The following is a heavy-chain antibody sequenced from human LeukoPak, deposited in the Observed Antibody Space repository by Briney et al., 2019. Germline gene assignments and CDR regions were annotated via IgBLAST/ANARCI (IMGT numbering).Heavy chain of an antibody. J-gene: IGHJ5*02. V-gene: IGHV4-39*01. CDR2: VYYSGST. CDR3: ASLGVGALGS. D-gene: IGHD1-26*01. CDR1: GGSIGNSGYY. Sequence: SETLSLTCTVSGGSIGNSGYYWGWIRQPPGKGLEWIGRVYYSGSTYYNPSLKSRVTISVDPSKTQFSLKLSSVSAADTAVYYCASLGVGALGSWGQGTLVTVSS.